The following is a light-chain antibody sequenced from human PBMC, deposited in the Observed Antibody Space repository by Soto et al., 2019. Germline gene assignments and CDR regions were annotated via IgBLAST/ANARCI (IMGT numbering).Light chain of an antibody. CDR3: CSYAGSSPLYV. CDR2: EGN. J-gene: IGLJ1*01. V-gene: IGLV2-23*01. CDR1: SSHLGSSNL. Sequence: SAQGQPAPVVGSPVRSIAISSTSCSSHLGSSNLCSWYQHHSGKAPKLIIYEGNKRPSGVSNRFSGSKSGKTASLTISGLQAEDEGTYYCCSYAGSSPLYVFGTGTKGTV.